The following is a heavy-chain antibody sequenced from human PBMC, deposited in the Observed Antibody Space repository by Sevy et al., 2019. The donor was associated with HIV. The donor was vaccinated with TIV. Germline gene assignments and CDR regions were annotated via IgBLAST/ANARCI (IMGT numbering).Heavy chain of an antibody. J-gene: IGHJ6*02. D-gene: IGHD3-10*01. V-gene: IGHV3-49*03. Sequence: GGSLRLSCRASGFNLGDYVMSWFRQAPGKGLDWVGFIRSKAYGETREYAASVKGRVTISREDSKGIAYLQMHRLKTEDTGRYYCTRAMYYHDSGSYYSMDVWGQGTTVTVSS. CDR3: TRAMYYHDSGSYYSMDV. CDR1: GFNLGDYV. CDR2: IRSKAYGETR.